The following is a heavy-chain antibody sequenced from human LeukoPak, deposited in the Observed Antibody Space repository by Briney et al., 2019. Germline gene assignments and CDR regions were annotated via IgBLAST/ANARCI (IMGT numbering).Heavy chain of an antibody. CDR2: ISSSSSYI. J-gene: IGHJ4*02. CDR3: VRPSQYYYDSSGYPL. CDR1: GFTYSSYS. Sequence: GGSLRLSCAASGFTYSSYSMNWLRQAPGKGLEWVSSISSSSSYIYYADSVEGRFTISRDNAKKSLYLQMNSLRAEDTAVYYCVRPSQYYYDSSGYPLWGQGTLVTVSS. D-gene: IGHD3-22*01. V-gene: IGHV3-21*01.